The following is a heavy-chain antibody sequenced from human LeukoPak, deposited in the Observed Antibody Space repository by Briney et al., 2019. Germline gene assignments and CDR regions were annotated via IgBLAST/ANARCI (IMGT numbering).Heavy chain of an antibody. V-gene: IGHV4-59*08. CDR3: ARYCSSTSCYFDY. CDR1: GGSFSGYY. Sequence: SETLSLTCAVYGGSFSGYYWSWIRQPPGKGLEWIGYIYYSGSTNYNPSLKSRVTISVDTSKNQLSLKLSSVTAADTAVYYCARYCSSTSCYFDYWGQGTLVTVSS. CDR2: IYYSGST. D-gene: IGHD2-2*01. J-gene: IGHJ4*02.